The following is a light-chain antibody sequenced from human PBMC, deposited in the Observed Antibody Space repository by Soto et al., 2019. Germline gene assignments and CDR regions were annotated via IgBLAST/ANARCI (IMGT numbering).Light chain of an antibody. CDR2: EVT. CDR3: SSYAGNNNKV. V-gene: IGLV2-8*01. CDR1: NSDVGGYNY. Sequence: QSALTQPPSASGSPGQSVAISRTGTNSDVGGYNYVSWYQQHPGKAPKLMIYEVTNRPSGVPDRFSGSKSGNTASLTVSGLQAEDEADYYCSSYAGNNNKVFGTGTKVTVL. J-gene: IGLJ1*01.